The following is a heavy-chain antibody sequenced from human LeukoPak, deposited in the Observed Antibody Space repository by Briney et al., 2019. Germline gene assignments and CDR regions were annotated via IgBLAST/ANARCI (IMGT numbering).Heavy chain of an antibody. J-gene: IGHJ6*03. CDR2: INWNGGST. CDR1: GFTFSNAW. CDR3: ARARGTGYYYYMDV. V-gene: IGHV3-20*04. Sequence: PGGSLRLSCAASGFTFSNAWMSWVRQAPGKGLEWVSGINWNGGSTGYADSVKGRFTISRDNAKNSLYLQMNSLRAEDTALYYCARARGTGYYYYMDVWGKGTTVTVSS. D-gene: IGHD1-1*01.